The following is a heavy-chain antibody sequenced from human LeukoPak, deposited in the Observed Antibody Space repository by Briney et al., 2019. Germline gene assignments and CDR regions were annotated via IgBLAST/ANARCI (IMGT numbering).Heavy chain of an antibody. Sequence: ASVKVSCKASGYTFTSYGISWVRQAPGQGLEWLAWISAYNGNTNYAQKFQGRVTMTTDTSTSTAYMELRSLRSDDTAVYYCARGSPYYDILTGYFNGPYFDHWGQGTVVTVSS. D-gene: IGHD3-9*01. CDR1: GYTFTSYG. CDR2: ISAYNGNT. V-gene: IGHV1-18*01. CDR3: ARGSPYYDILTGYFNGPYFDH. J-gene: IGHJ4*02.